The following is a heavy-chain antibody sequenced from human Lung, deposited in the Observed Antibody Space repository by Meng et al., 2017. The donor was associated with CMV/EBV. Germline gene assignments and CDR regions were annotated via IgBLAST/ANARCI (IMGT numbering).Heavy chain of an antibody. V-gene: IGHV3-30*14. CDR3: VRCYNNSWHTFDF. J-gene: IGHJ4*02. D-gene: IGHD2-2*02. CDR2: VSYDGSQK. CDR1: GFSFNRFS. Sequence: SXAASGFSFNRFSMHWVRRGPGKGLEWVAIVSYDGSQKYYADSVKGRFTISRDNSKHTVYLQMNSLRAEDTATYYCVRCYNNSWHTFDFWGQGTVVTVSS.